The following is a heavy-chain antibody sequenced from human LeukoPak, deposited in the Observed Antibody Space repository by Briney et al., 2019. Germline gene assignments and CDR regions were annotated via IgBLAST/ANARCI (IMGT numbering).Heavy chain of an antibody. CDR2: IYYSGST. J-gene: IGHJ3*02. D-gene: IGHD3-16*01. CDR3: AKYRPSGSVWVGFDI. Sequence: SETLSLTCTVSGGSISSYYWSWIRQPPGKGLEWIGYIYYSGSTNYNPPLKSRVTISVDTSKNQFSLKLTSVTAADTALYYCAKYRPSGSVWVGFDIWGQGTMVTVSS. V-gene: IGHV4-59*08. CDR1: GGSISSYY.